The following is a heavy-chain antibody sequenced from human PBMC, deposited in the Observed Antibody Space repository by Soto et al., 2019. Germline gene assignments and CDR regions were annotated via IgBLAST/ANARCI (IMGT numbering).Heavy chain of an antibody. Sequence: GGSLRLSCASSGFTFSSYGMSLVRQAPGKGLEWVSAISGSGGSTYYADSVKGRFTISRDNSKNTLYLQMNSLRAEDTAVYYCAKVKEVGAITLFDYWGQGTLVTVSS. CDR1: GFTFSSYG. V-gene: IGHV3-23*01. CDR3: AKVKEVGAITLFDY. J-gene: IGHJ4*02. D-gene: IGHD1-26*01. CDR2: ISGSGGST.